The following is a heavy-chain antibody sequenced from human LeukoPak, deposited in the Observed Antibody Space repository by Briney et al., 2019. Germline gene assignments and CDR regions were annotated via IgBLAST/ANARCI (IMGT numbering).Heavy chain of an antibody. Sequence: GGSLRLSCAASGFTFSSFEINWVRQAPGKGLEWVSYMSNSGRTIYYADSVKGRFTISRDNAKNSLYLQMNSLRAEDTAVYYCARDVGSGWFDYWGQGTLVTVSS. CDR1: GFTFSSFE. CDR3: ARDVGSGWFDY. J-gene: IGHJ4*02. V-gene: IGHV3-48*03. CDR2: MSNSGRTI. D-gene: IGHD6-19*01.